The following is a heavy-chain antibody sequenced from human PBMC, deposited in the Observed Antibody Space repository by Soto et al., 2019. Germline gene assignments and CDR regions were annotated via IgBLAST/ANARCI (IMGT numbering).Heavy chain of an antibody. CDR1: GFTFSTSA. Sequence: QVQVVESGGGVVQPGGSLRLSCAASGFTFSTSAMHWVRQAPGKGLESMAMISYGGNNKYYADSVKGRFTISRDISESTLYLQMNSLRTEDTAVYYCAREEFEAGRGHFGYWGQGTLVSVSS. CDR2: ISYGGNNK. D-gene: IGHD6-13*01. V-gene: IGHV3-30-3*01. J-gene: IGHJ4*02. CDR3: AREEFEAGRGHFGY.